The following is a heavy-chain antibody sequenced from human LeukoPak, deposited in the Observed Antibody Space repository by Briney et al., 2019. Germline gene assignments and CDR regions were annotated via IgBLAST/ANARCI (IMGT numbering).Heavy chain of an antibody. Sequence: SETLSLTCTVSGGSISSGSYYWSWIRQPAGKGLEWIGRIYTSGSTNYNPSLKSRVTISVDTSKNQFSLKLSSVTAADTAFYYCARDRNGWNYFDYWGQGTLVTVSS. CDR2: IYTSGST. CDR1: GGSISSGSYY. J-gene: IGHJ4*02. CDR3: ARDRNGWNYFDY. V-gene: IGHV4-61*02. D-gene: IGHD1-1*01.